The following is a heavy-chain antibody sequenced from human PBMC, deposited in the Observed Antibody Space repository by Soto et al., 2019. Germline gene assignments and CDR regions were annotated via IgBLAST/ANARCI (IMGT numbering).Heavy chain of an antibody. CDR1: GGTFVRHV. V-gene: IGHV1-69*09. J-gene: IGHJ4*02. D-gene: IGHD2-2*01. CDR3: ATPACAATWCSPSHNLDH. CDR2: INPLSGIP. Sequence: QVQLVQSGAEVKKPESSVKVSCKTSGGTFVRHVISWVRQAPGQGPEWMGKINPLSGIPNYAQKFQDRVTFTADTDSSTAYMELSSQRSDDTAVYYCATPACAATWCSPSHNLDHWGQGTLVTVSS.